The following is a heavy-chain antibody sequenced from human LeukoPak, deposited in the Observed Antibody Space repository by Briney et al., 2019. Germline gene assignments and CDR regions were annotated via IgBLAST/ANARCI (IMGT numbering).Heavy chain of an antibody. Sequence: GGSLRLSCAASVFTFSSNYMSWVRQAPGKGLEWVSVIYSGGSTYYADSVKGRFTISRDNSKNTLYLQMNSLRAEDTAVYYCARLYCSGGSCHFDYWGQGTLVTVSS. CDR1: VFTFSSNY. CDR3: ARLYCSGGSCHFDY. CDR2: IYSGGST. D-gene: IGHD2-15*01. J-gene: IGHJ4*02. V-gene: IGHV3-53*01.